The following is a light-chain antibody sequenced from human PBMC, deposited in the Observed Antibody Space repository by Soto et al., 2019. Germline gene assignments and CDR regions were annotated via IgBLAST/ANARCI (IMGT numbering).Light chain of an antibody. J-gene: IGLJ3*02. Sequence: QSALTQPASVSGFPGQSITISCTGTTSDVGGYNYVSWHQQHPGKAPKLMIHEVRYRPSGVSNRFSGSKSGNMASLTISGLQAEDEADYYCSSYTSGGTLVFGGGTKLTVL. CDR2: EVR. CDR3: SSYTSGGTLV. CDR1: TSDVGGYNY. V-gene: IGLV2-14*01.